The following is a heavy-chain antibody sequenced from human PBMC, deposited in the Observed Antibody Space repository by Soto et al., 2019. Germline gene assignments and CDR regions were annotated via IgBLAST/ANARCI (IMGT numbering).Heavy chain of an antibody. D-gene: IGHD6-13*01. CDR1: GFSFSSDW. CDR3: ARLAAAGHRPIDY. V-gene: IGHV3-74*01. J-gene: IGHJ4*01. Sequence: PGGSLRLSCEVSGFSFSSDWMHWVRQAPGKGLLWVARISNDGIMTNYADSVKGRFTISRDNAKNTLYLQMNSLRVDDTAFYYCARLAAAGHRPIDYWAHGALVTVS. CDR2: ISNDGIMT.